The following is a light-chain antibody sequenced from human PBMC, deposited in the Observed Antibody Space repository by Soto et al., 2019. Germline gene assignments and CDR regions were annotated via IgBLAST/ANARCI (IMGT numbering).Light chain of an antibody. CDR2: EGS. CDR1: GSDVGSYNL. V-gene: IGLV2-14*02. Sequence: QSALTQPASVSGSPGQSITISCTGTGSDVGSYNLVSWYQHHPGKAPKLMIYEGSKRPSGVSNRFSGSKSGNTASLTISGVRPEDEADYYCCSYTDIALDVVFGGGTKLTVL. CDR3: CSYTDIALDVV. J-gene: IGLJ2*01.